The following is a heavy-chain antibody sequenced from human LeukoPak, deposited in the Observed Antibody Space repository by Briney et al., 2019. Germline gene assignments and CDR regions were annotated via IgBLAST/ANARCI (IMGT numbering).Heavy chain of an antibody. V-gene: IGHV3-30*18. J-gene: IGHJ3*01. D-gene: IGHD6-19*01. CDR3: AKDPHPYSSGWGGAFGF. CDR2: ISYDGSNK. CDR1: AFTFSSYG. Sequence: GRSLRLSCAASAFTFSSYGMHWVRQAPGKGLEWVAVISYDGSNKYYADSVKGGFTISRDNSKNTLYLQMNSLRAEDTAVYYCAKDPHPYSSGWGGAFGFWGRGTVVTVSS.